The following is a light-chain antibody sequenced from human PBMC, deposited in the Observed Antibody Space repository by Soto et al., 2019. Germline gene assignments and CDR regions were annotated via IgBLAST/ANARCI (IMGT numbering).Light chain of an antibody. CDR2: GAS. Sequence: EILLTQYPATLSLSPGERATLSRGASQSVGSSLAWYQLKLGQAPRLLVYGASIRATGIPASLSGSASGTEYSLTISSMKSEDSGVYFCQQYDQWWTFGQGTKVDIK. J-gene: IGKJ1*01. CDR3: QQYDQWWT. CDR1: QSVGSS. V-gene: IGKV3-15*01.